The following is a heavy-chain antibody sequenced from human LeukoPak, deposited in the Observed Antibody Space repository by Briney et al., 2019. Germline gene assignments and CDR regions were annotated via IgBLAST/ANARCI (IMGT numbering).Heavy chain of an antibody. CDR1: GFTFSSYG. D-gene: IGHD3-16*01. Sequence: GGSLRLSCAASGFTFSSYGMSWVRQAPGKGLEWVSAISGSGGSTYYADSVKGRFTISRDYSKNTLYLQMNSLRAEDTALYYCAKGLSGMGAYYFDYWGQGTLVTVSS. CDR2: ISGSGGST. J-gene: IGHJ4*02. CDR3: AKGLSGMGAYYFDY. V-gene: IGHV3-23*01.